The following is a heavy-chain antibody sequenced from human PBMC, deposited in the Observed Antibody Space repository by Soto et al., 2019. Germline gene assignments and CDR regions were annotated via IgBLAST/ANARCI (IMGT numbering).Heavy chain of an antibody. J-gene: IGHJ5*02. CDR3: ARQDRVVAEGRWFDP. D-gene: IGHD2-15*01. Sequence: SETLSLTCTVSGYSISSGYHWAWIRQPPGKGLEWLGSVHYSGNTYYNPSLKSRLTISVDKSKNQFSLNLSAVTAADTAVYYCARQDRVVAEGRWFDPWGQGTLVTVSS. V-gene: IGHV4-38-2*02. CDR2: VHYSGNT. CDR1: GYSISSGYH.